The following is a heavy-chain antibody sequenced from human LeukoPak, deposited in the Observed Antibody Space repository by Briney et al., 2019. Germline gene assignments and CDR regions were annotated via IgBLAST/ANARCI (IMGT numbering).Heavy chain of an antibody. D-gene: IGHD7-27*01. CDR2: IYYSGST. J-gene: IGHJ4*02. Sequence: SETLSLTCIVSGDSINSNNYYWGWIRQPPGKGLEWIGSIYYSGSTYYNPSLKSRVTISVDTSKNQFSLKLSSVTAADTAVYYCARDGDGLYFDYWGQGTLVTVSS. CDR1: GDSINSNNYY. CDR3: ARDGDGLYFDY. V-gene: IGHV4-39*07.